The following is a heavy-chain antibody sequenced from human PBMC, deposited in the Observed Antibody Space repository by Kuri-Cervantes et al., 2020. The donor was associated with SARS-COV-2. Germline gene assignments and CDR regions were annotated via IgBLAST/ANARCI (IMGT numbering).Heavy chain of an antibody. CDR1: GSTFSDYY. D-gene: IGHD5-24*01. CDR2: ISSSGSTI. V-gene: IGHV3-11*01. Sequence: GESLKISCAASGSTFSDYYMSWIRQAPGKGLEWVSYISSSGSTIYYADSVKGQFTISRDNAKNSLYLQMNSLRAKDTAVYYCARPEMVRGVDYWGQGTLVTVSS. J-gene: IGHJ4*02. CDR3: ARPEMVRGVDY.